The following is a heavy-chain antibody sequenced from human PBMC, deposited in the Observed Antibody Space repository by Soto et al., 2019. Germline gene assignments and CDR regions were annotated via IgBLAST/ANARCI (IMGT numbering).Heavy chain of an antibody. V-gene: IGHV1-18*04. CDR1: GYTFTSYG. CDR2: ISAYNGNT. D-gene: IGHD2-15*01. Sequence: AAVKVSCKASGYTFTSYGISWVRQAPGQGLEWMGWISAYNGNTNYAQKLQGRVTMTTDTSTSTAYMELRSLRSDDTAVYYCAGSTRVAATQDYFQHWGQGTLVTVSS. CDR3: AGSTRVAATQDYFQH. J-gene: IGHJ1*01.